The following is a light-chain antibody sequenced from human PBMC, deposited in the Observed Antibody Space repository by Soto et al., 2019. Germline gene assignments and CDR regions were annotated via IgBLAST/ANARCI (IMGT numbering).Light chain of an antibody. CDR1: QFVTSGH. V-gene: IGKV3-20*01. Sequence: EIVLTQSPGTLSVSSGEGATLSCRASQFVTSGHLAWYQQKPGQAPRLLIYDASTRATGIPDRFSGSGSGTDFSLTISRLEPEDFVVYYCQQYGSSVTFGQGTRLEIK. J-gene: IGKJ5*01. CDR2: DAS. CDR3: QQYGSSVT.